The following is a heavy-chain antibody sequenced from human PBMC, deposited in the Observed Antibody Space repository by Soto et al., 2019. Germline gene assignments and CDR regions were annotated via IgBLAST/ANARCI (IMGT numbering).Heavy chain of an antibody. V-gene: IGHV3-23*01. CDR3: AKDIVVVPAGGAAFEI. Sequence: GGSLRLSCAASGFTFSSYGMSWVRQTPGKGLEWVSVISGRGGSTYYADSVKGRFTISRDNSKKTLYLQMNSLRVEDTAIYYRAKDIVVVPAGGAAFEIWGHGTMVTVSS. CDR2: ISGRGGST. CDR1: GFTFSSYG. D-gene: IGHD2-2*01. J-gene: IGHJ3*02.